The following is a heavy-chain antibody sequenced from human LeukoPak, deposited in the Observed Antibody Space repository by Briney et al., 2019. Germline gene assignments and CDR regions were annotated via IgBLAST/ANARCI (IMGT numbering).Heavy chain of an antibody. V-gene: IGHV3-33*06. J-gene: IGHJ4*02. D-gene: IGHD2-2*02. CDR3: AKEDCSSTSCYTDNTDY. CDR1: GFTFSSYG. Sequence: GGSLRLPCAASGFTFSSYGMHWVRQAPGKGLEWVAVIWYDGSNKYYADSVKGRFTISRDNSKNTLYLQMNSLRAEDTAVYYCAKEDCSSTSCYTDNTDYWGQGTLVTVSS. CDR2: IWYDGSNK.